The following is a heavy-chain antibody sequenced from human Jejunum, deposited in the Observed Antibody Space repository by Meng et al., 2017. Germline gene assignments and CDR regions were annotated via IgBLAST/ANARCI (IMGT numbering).Heavy chain of an antibody. CDR1: GYTFTAYY. CDR2: MNPNNGDT. J-gene: IGHJ4*02. V-gene: IGHV1-2*06. Sequence: QVPLVQSGAEVKKPGASVRVSCEASGYTFTAYYVHWVRQAPGQGLEWMGRMNPNNGDTNYAQKFQGRVTMTRATSTAYMDLSSLTSDDTAVYYCAKDEGTTTAFDHWGQGTLVTVSS. CDR3: AKDEGTTTAFDH. D-gene: IGHD1-26*01.